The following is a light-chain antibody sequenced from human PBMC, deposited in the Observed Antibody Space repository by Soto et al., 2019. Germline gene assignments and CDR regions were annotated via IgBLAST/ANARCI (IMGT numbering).Light chain of an antibody. J-gene: IGLJ3*02. Sequence: QAVVTQSPSVSGALGQRVTISCTGRRSNIGTRYDVHWYQQLPGTAPKLLIYANSNRPSGVPDRFSGSKSGTSASLAITGLQAEDEADYYCQSYDTSLSAWVFGGGTKLTVL. CDR1: RSNIGTRYD. V-gene: IGLV1-40*01. CDR2: ANS. CDR3: QSYDTSLSAWV.